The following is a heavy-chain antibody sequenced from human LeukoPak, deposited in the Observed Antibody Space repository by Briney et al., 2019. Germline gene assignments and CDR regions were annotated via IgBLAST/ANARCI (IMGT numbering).Heavy chain of an antibody. CDR1: GGSIRSYY. CDR2: IYFSGST. V-gene: IGHV4-59*01. Sequence: SETLSLTCTVSGGSIRSYYWSWIRQPPGEGLEWIGYIYFSGSTSYNPSLKSRFTISVDRSKNQFSLKLSSVAAADTAVYYCARSYDTNFDYWGQGTLVTVSS. J-gene: IGHJ4*02. CDR3: ARSYDTNFDY. D-gene: IGHD3-3*01.